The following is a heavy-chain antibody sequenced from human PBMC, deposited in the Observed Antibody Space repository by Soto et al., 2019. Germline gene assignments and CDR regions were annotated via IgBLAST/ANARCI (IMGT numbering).Heavy chain of an antibody. D-gene: IGHD2-2*01. CDR1: GFTFSSYG. V-gene: IGHV3-30*18. J-gene: IGHJ6*02. CDR3: AKDRMPVTPSFYYYYYGMDV. CDR2: ISYDGSNK. Sequence: GGSLRLSCAASGFTFSSYGMHWVRQAPGKGLEWVAVISYDGSNKYYADSVKGRFTISRDNSKNTLYLQMNSLRAEDTAVYYCAKDRMPVTPSFYYYYYGMDVWGQGTTVTVSS.